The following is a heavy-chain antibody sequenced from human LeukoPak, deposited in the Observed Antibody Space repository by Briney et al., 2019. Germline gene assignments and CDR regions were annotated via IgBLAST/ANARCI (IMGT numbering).Heavy chain of an antibody. CDR3: ARDRIQYLDY. J-gene: IGHJ4*02. D-gene: IGHD5-18*01. CDR2: INPSGGST. CDR1: GYTFTSYY. Sequence: GASVQVSCKAPGYTFTSYYMHWVRQAPGQGLEWMGIINPSGGSTSYAQKFQGRVTMTRDTSTSTVYMELSSLRSEDTAVYYCARDRIQYLDYWGQGTLVTVSS. V-gene: IGHV1-46*01.